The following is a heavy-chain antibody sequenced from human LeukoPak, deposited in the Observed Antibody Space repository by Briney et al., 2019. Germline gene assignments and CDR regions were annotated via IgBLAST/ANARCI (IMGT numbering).Heavy chain of an antibody. V-gene: IGHV4-59*12. CDR3: ARDGRFPPEVLPRYFDY. D-gene: IGHD1-26*01. Sequence: SEALSLTCTVSGGSISYYLWSWMRQPPGKGLEWVGYIHYSGTTNYNPSLKSRVTISVDTSKNQFSLKLSSVTAADTAVYYCARDGRFPPEVLPRYFDYWGQGTLVTDSS. CDR2: IHYSGTT. J-gene: IGHJ4*02. CDR1: GGSISYYL.